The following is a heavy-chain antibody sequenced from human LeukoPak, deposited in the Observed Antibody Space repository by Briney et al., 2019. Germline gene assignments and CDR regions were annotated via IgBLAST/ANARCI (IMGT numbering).Heavy chain of an antibody. D-gene: IGHD3-22*01. J-gene: IGHJ4*02. CDR2: ISYDGSNK. CDR1: GFTFSSYA. V-gene: IGHV3-30-3*01. Sequence: GGSLRLSCAASGFTFSSYAMHWVRQAPGKGLEWVAVISYDGSNKYYADSVKGRFTISRDNPKNTLYLQMNSLRAEDTAVYYCARVPGDLYYYDSSGSYTLPDPADYWGQGTLVTVSS. CDR3: ARVPGDLYYYDSSGSYTLPDPADY.